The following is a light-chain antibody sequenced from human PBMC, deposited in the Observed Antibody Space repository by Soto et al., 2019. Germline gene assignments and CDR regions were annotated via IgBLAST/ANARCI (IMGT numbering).Light chain of an antibody. V-gene: IGLV2-8*01. CDR2: EVS. CDR3: SSYAGSNNLV. CDR1: SRDVGGYNY. J-gene: IGLJ2*01. Sequence: QSAPTPPPSASGSPGQSVTISCTGTSRDVGGYNYVSWYQQHPGKAPKLMIYEVSTRPSGVPDRFSGSKSGNTASLTVSGLQAEDEADYYCSSYAGSNNLVFGGGTKVTVL.